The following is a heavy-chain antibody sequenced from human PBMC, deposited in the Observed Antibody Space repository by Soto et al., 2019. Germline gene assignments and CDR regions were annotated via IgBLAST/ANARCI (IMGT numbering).Heavy chain of an antibody. CDR2: ISGSGGST. D-gene: IGHD2-2*01. CDR1: GFTFSSYA. Sequence: GGALRLSCAASGFTFSSYAMSWVRQAPGKGLEGVSAISGSGGSTYYADSVKGRFTISRDNSKNTLYLQMNSLRAEDTAVYYCAKGVVPAATYYYGMDVWGQGTTVTVS. J-gene: IGHJ6*02. V-gene: IGHV3-23*01. CDR3: AKGVVPAATYYYGMDV.